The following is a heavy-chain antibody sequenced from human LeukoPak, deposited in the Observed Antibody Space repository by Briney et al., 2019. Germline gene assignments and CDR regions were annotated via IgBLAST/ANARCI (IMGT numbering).Heavy chain of an antibody. D-gene: IGHD1-26*01. Sequence: PSETLSLTCAVFGGSLSGYYWTWTRQPPGKGLEWIGEINHSGNTDYSPSLKSRVTISVDTSKNQFSLRLTSVTAADTAVYYCARGQLLQRNWGHGTLVTVSS. CDR3: ARGQLLQRN. J-gene: IGHJ4*01. CDR1: GGSLSGYY. CDR2: INHSGNT. V-gene: IGHV4-34*01.